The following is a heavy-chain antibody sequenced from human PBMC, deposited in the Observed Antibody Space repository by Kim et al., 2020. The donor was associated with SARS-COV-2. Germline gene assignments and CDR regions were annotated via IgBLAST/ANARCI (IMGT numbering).Heavy chain of an antibody. CDR3: AKAKASAYGYSFFDY. V-gene: IGHV3-23*01. Sequence: GGSLRLSCAASGFTFSSFAMMWVRRAPGKGLEWVSTITGSGGSTNYADSVKGRFTISRDNSKNTLYLQMNSLRAEDMAICYCAKAKASAYGYSFFDYWG. CDR2: ITGSGGST. D-gene: IGHD5-18*01. J-gene: IGHJ4*01. CDR1: GFTFSSFA.